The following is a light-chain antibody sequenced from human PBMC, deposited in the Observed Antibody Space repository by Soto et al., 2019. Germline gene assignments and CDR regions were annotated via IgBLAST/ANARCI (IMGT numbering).Light chain of an antibody. CDR3: QHRGKWPRT. J-gene: IGKJ2*01. V-gene: IGKV3-11*01. CDR2: GTS. Sequence: EIVLTQSPATLSLSPGERATLSCRASQSVGSYFAWYQQKPGQAPRLLIYGTSNRATGIPGRFSGSGSGTDFTLTSSSLEPEDCGDYYCQHRGKWPRTFGQGTKLEIK. CDR1: QSVGSY.